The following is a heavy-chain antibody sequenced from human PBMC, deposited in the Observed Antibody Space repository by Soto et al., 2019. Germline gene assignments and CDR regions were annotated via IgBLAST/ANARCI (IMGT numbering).Heavy chain of an antibody. Sequence: QVQLVQSGTEVKKTGSSVKVSCKASGGTFNRHDINWVRQATGQGPEWIGWMNPNSGNTGYAQKFQGRVTMTRDSSITTAYMDLSSLTSEDTAIYYCAREGLYGSIQDNTFDIWGQGTMVSVSS. J-gene: IGHJ3*02. V-gene: IGHV1-8*01. CDR1: GGTFNRHD. CDR3: AREGLYGSIQDNTFDI. CDR2: MNPNSGNT. D-gene: IGHD6-19*01.